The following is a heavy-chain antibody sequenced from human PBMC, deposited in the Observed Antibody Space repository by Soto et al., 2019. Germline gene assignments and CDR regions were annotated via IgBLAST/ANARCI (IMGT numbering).Heavy chain of an antibody. V-gene: IGHV4-34*02. CDR2: INHSGSA. CDR1: GGSFRGYY. CDR3: AGETSDYDVLAGPTTFDF. D-gene: IGHD3-9*01. Sequence: QVQLQQWGAGLLKPSETLSLTCAVSGGSFRGYYWNWIRQPPGKGLEWIGEINHSGSADYNPSLKSRITISVDTSKRQISLNLTSVTAADTAVYYCAGETSDYDVLAGPTTFDFWGHGTMVTVSS. J-gene: IGHJ3*01.